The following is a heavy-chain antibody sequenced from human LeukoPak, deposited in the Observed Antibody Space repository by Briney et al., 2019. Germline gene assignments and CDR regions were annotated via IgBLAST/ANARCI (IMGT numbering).Heavy chain of an antibody. CDR2: ISENGRAK. CDR3: AKFSGGEITFGGIIV. V-gene: IGHV3-7*03. Sequence: PGGSLRLSCAAPGFSFSNYWMSWVRQAPGKGLEWVASISENGRAKPYVASVRGRFTISRDNAKNSLYLQMNSLRVEDTALYYCAKFSGGEITFGGIIVWGQGTLVTVSS. CDR1: GFSFSNYW. J-gene: IGHJ4*02. D-gene: IGHD3-16*02.